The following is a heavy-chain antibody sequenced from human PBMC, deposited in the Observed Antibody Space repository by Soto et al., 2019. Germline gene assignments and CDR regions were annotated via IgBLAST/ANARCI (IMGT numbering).Heavy chain of an antibody. CDR1: GGSISSSSYY. J-gene: IGHJ4*02. CDR2: IYYSGST. V-gene: IGHV4-39*01. CDR3: ARSGRDGYNYYDY. D-gene: IGHD5-12*01. Sequence: SETLSLTCTVSGGSISSSSYYWGWIRQPPGKGLEWIGSIYYSGSTYYNPSLKSRVTISVDTSKNQFSLKLSSVTAADTAVYYCARSGRDGYNYYDYWGQGTLVTVSS.